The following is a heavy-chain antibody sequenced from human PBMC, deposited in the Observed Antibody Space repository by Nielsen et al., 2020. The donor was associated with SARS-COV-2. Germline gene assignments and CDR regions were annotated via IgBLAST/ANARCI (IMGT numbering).Heavy chain of an antibody. V-gene: IGHV3-21*04. CDR1: GFTFSSYS. CDR2: ISSSSSYI. D-gene: IGHD1-26*01. J-gene: IGHJ4*02. CDR3: AREMGGERSGPGDY. Sequence: GESLKISCAASGFTFSSYSMNWVRQAPGKGLEWVSSISSSSSYIYYADSVKGRFTISRDNAKNSLYLQMNSLRAEDTAVYYCAREMGGERSGPGDYWGQGTLVTVSS.